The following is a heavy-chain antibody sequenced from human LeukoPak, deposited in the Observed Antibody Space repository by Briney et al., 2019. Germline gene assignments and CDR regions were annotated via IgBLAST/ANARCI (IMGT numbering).Heavy chain of an antibody. D-gene: IGHD6-19*01. J-gene: IGHJ6*03. V-gene: IGHV4-4*07. Sequence: SETLSLTCTVSGGSISSYYWSWIRQPAGKGLEWIGRVYTSGSTNYNPSLKSRVTVTVDTSKNQFSLKLTSVTAADTALYYCARENSGWYTYWYYYMDVWGKGTTVTISS. CDR3: ARENSGWYTYWYYYMDV. CDR1: GGSISSYY. CDR2: VYTSGST.